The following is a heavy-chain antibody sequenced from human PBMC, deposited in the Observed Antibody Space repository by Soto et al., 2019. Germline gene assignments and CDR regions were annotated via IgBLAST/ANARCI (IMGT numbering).Heavy chain of an antibody. V-gene: IGHV3-23*01. J-gene: IGHJ4*02. Sequence: EVQLLESGGGLVQPGGSLRLSCAASGLTFSSFVMRWVRQAPGKGPEWVSAIVSSGATTYYADSVKGRFTISRDNSKNTLYLQMNSLRVEDTAVYYCAKLYVGSADYWGQGALVTVSS. CDR2: IVSSGATT. CDR3: AKLYVGSADY. CDR1: GLTFSSFV. D-gene: IGHD1-26*01.